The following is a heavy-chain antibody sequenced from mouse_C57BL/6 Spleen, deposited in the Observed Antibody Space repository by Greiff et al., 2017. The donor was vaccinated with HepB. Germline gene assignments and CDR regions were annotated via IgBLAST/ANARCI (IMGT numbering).Heavy chain of an antibody. J-gene: IGHJ4*01. CDR3: ARDYKEYAMDY. CDR2: IYPGDGDT. D-gene: IGHD2-12*01. CDR1: GYAFSSYW. Sequence: VQLQQSGAELVKPGASVKISCKASGYAFSSYWMNWVKQRPGKGLEWIGQIYPGDGDTNYNGKFKGKATLTADKSSSTAYMQLSSLTSEASAVYFCARDYKEYAMDYWGQGTSVTVSS. V-gene: IGHV1-80*01.